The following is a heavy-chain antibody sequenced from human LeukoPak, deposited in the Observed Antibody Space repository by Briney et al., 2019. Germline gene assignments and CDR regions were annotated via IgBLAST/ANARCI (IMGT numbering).Heavy chain of an antibody. V-gene: IGHV4-39*07. Sequence: SETLSLTCTVSGGSISSSSYYGGWIRQPPGKGLEWIGGIYYSGSTYYNPSLKSRVTISVDTSKNQFSLKLSSVTAADTAVYYCARSGRVSSSWGWFDPWGQGTLVTVSS. CDR1: GGSISSSSYY. CDR3: ARSGRVSSSWGWFDP. J-gene: IGHJ5*02. D-gene: IGHD6-13*01. CDR2: IYYSGST.